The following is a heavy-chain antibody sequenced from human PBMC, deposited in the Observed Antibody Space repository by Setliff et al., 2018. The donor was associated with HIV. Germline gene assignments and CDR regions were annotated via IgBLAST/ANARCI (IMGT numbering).Heavy chain of an antibody. J-gene: IGHJ2*01. D-gene: IGHD1-26*01. V-gene: IGHV1-3*01. CDR1: GYTFTSYA. CDR3: ARDHHSGRGSNFPWYSDL. Sequence: ASVKVSCKASGYTFTSYAMHWVRQAPGQRLEWMGWITSYNGNTNYAKKFKGRVTMTTDTSTSIAYMELKSLRSEDTAVYYCARDHHSGRGSNFPWYSDLWGRGTLVTVSS. CDR2: ITSYNGNT.